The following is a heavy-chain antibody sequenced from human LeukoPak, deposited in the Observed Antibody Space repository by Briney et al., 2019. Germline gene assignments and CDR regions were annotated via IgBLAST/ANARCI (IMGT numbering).Heavy chain of an antibody. V-gene: IGHV1-8*02. CDR2: MNPNSGNT. Sequence: ASVKVSCKASGYTFTNYYMHWARQATGQGLEWMGWMNPNSGNTGYAQKFQGRVTMTRNTSISTAYMELSSLRSEDTAVYYCASLRYDTYDYWGQGTLVTVSS. J-gene: IGHJ4*02. D-gene: IGHD3-9*01. CDR1: GYTFTNYY. CDR3: ASLRYDTYDY.